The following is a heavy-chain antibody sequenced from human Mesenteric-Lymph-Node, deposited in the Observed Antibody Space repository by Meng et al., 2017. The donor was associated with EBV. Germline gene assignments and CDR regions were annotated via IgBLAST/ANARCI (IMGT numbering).Heavy chain of an antibody. CDR2: IYYSGNT. J-gene: IGHJ4*02. CDR3: ARVTYSGSRYPSVFDY. Sequence: QLPLTESGPGLAEPSQTLSLTCAVSGGSIGSANYWSWIRQPPGKGLEWIGYIYYSGNTYYNPSLESRVTISIDTSKSQVSLKLTSVTAADTAVYYCARVTYSGSRYPSVFDYWGQGNLVTVSS. D-gene: IGHD6-13*01. V-gene: IGHV4-30-4*01. CDR1: GGSIGSANY.